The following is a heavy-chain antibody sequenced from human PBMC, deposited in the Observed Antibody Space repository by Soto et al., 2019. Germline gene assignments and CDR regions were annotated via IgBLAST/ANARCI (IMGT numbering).Heavy chain of an antibody. J-gene: IGHJ6*03. V-gene: IGHV3-23*01. CDR2: ISGSGGST. CDR3: AKFRGAYSRSDHVSYVDV. D-gene: IGHD5-12*01. CDR1: GFTFSSYA. Sequence: GGSLRLSCAAPGFTFSSYAMSWVPQPPGKGLECGSTISGSGGSTYYADSVKGRSTISRNNSKQTLHLQMNSLRAEETAVYYFAKFRGAYSRSDHVSYVDVWGKGTTVTVSS.